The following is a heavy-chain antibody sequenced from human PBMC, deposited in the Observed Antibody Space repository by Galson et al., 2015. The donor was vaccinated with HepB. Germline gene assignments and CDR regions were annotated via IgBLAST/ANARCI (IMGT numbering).Heavy chain of an antibody. V-gene: IGHV1-46*03. CDR2: INPSGGST. J-gene: IGHJ5*02. Sequence: SVKVSCKASGYTFTSYYMHWVRQAPGQGLEWMGIINPSGGSTSYAQKFQGRVTMTRDTSTSTVYMELSSLRSEGTAVYYCARGGLPITMVRGVIRNWFDPWGQGTLVTVSS. D-gene: IGHD3-10*01. CDR3: ARGGLPITMVRGVIRNWFDP. CDR1: GYTFTSYY.